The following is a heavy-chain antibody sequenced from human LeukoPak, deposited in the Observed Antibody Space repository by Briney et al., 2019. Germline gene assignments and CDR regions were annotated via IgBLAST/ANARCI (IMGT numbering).Heavy chain of an antibody. V-gene: IGHV3-30*03. D-gene: IGHD4-17*01. CDR1: EFTFSSHV. Sequence: PGGSLRLSCSASEFTFSSHVMHCFPQAPGKALEWVAVISADGSTPYYTDSVKGRFTISRDNAKNILYLQMNSLRVDDTAVYYCARRNVKFSDYGRMDYWGQGTLVTVSS. CDR2: ISADGSTP. CDR3: ARRNVKFSDYGRMDY. J-gene: IGHJ4*02.